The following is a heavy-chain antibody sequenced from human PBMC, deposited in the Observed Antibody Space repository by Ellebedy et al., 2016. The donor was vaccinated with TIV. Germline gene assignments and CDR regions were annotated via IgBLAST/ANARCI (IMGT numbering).Heavy chain of an antibody. J-gene: IGHJ4*02. CDR1: GFTFSDYN. D-gene: IGHD6-13*01. CDR3: ARETGYSSSWHFDY. V-gene: IGHV3-48*04. CDR2: ISYGPNTI. Sequence: GGSLRLXXAASGFTFSDYNMNWVRQTSGKGLEWVSYISYGPNTIYYADSVKGRFTISRDNAKDSLYLQMNSLRAEDTAVYYCARETGYSSSWHFDYWGQGTLVTVSS.